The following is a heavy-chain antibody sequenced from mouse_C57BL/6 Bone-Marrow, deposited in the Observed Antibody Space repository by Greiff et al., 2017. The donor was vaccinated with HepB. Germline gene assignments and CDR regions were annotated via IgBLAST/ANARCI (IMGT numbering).Heavy chain of an antibody. J-gene: IGHJ3*01. CDR2: IYPRSGNT. V-gene: IGHV1-81*01. CDR3: EGYDCGSSDDAY. D-gene: IGHD1-1*01. CDR1: GYTFTSYG. Sequence: QVQLQQSGAELARPGASVKLSCKASGYTFTSYGISWVKQRTGQGLEWIGEIYPRSGNTYYNEKFKGKATLTADKSSSTAYMELRSLTSEDSAVYFCEGYDCGSSDDAYWGQGTLVTVSA.